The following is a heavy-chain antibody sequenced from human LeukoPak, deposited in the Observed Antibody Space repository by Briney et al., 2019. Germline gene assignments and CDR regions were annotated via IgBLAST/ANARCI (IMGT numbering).Heavy chain of an antibody. V-gene: IGHV1-69*13. CDR1: GCTFSSYA. Sequence: ASEKVSCKASGCTFSSYAISWVRQAPGQGLEWMGGIIPIFGTANYAQKFQGRVTITADESTSTAYMELSSLRSEDTAVYYCARSRPLGWNDAFDIWGQGTMVTVSS. CDR3: ARSRPLGWNDAFDI. J-gene: IGHJ3*02. CDR2: IIPIFGTA. D-gene: IGHD1-1*01.